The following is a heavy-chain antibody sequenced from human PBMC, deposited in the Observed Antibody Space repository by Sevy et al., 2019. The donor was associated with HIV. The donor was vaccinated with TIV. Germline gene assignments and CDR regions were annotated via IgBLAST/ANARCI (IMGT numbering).Heavy chain of an antibody. Sequence: SETLSLTCTVSGGSMNDYYWTWIRQTPGKRLEWIGYIFSKGSTNHHRSREIRAILSVDLSRNQVFLTVNSVTAADTAVYFCGRGSRYFDLWGRGTLVTVSS. CDR3: GRGSRYFDL. J-gene: IGHJ2*01. D-gene: IGHD3-16*01. CDR2: IFSKGST. CDR1: GGSMNDYY. V-gene: IGHV4-59*01.